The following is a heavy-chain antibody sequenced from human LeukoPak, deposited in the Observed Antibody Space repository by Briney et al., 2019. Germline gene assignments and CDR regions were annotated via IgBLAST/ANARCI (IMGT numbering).Heavy chain of an antibody. CDR2: ISTYFGVT. CDR3: ARDSDYSGNGNGDWFDP. J-gene: IGHJ5*02. Sequence: ASVKVSCKASGFRFSSSGVSWVRQAPGQGLEWMGWISTYFGVTHYAEKFEDRVTMTIDTSTTTAYMELRSLGYDDTAVYYCARDSDYSGNGNGDWFDPWGQGTVATVSS. D-gene: IGHD4-11*01. CDR1: GFRFSSSG. V-gene: IGHV1-18*04.